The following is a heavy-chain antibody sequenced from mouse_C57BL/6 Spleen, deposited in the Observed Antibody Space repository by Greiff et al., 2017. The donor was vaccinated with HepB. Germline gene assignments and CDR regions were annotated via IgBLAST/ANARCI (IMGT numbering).Heavy chain of an antibody. D-gene: IGHD1-1*01. CDR3: ARGDYGSTDWYFDV. J-gene: IGHJ1*03. CDR1: GYTFTSYG. Sequence: VQLQQSGAELARPGASVKLSCKASGYTFTSYGISWVKQRTGQGLEWIGEIYPRSGNTYYNEKFKGKATLTADKSSSTAYMELRSLTSEDSAVYVCARGDYGSTDWYFDVWGTGTTVTVSS. CDR2: IYPRSGNT. V-gene: IGHV1-81*01.